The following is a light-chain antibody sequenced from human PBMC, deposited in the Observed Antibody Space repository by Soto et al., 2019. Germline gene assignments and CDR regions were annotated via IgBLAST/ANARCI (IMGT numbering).Light chain of an antibody. CDR2: SAS. CDR3: QQYNKWPLT. V-gene: IGKV3-15*01. CDR1: QSVNNN. Sequence: EIVMTQSPVTLSVSPGEIATLYFTASQSVNNNVAWYQQKPGHTPRLLIYSASIGATGTPARFSGSGSGSDFTLTISSLQSEDFAVYYCQQYNKWPLTFGPGTKVD. J-gene: IGKJ3*01.